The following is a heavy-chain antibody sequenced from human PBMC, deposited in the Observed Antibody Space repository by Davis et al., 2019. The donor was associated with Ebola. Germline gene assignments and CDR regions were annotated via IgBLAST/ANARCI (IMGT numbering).Heavy chain of an antibody. CDR2: INAGKGNT. V-gene: IGHV1-3*01. D-gene: IGHD4-11*01. CDR3: AIECSTVTTVWFDP. Sequence: AASVKVSCKASGYTFTSYAMHWVRQAPGQRLEWTGWINAGKGNTKYSQKFQGRVTITRDTSASTAYMELSSLRSEDTAVYYCAIECSTVTTVWFDPWGQGTLVTVSS. J-gene: IGHJ5*02. CDR1: GYTFTSYA.